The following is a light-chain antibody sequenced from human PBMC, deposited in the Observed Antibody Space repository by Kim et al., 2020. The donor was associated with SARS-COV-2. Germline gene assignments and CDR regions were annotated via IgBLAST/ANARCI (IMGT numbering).Light chain of an antibody. CDR2: SAS. CDR3: QQYNWPPAYT. CDR1: QSVSSN. V-gene: IGKV3-15*01. J-gene: IGKJ2*01. Sequence: VSQGERATLACRASQSVSSNLAWYQQKPGQAPRLLIYSASNRATGIPARFSGSGSGTEFTLTISSLQSEDFAVYYCQQYNWPPAYTFGQGTKLEI.